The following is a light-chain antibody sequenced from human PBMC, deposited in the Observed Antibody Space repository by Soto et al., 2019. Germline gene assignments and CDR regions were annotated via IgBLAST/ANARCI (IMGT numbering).Light chain of an antibody. CDR2: DDS. CDR1: NIGSKS. V-gene: IGLV3-21*02. J-gene: IGLJ2*01. CDR3: QVWDSRSDHPGVV. Sequence: SYELTQPPSVSVAPGQTARITCGGNNIGSKSGHWYQQKPGQAPVLVVYDDSDRPSGIHERFSGSNSGNTATLTISRVEAGDEADYYCQVWDSRSDHPGVVFGGGTKLTVL.